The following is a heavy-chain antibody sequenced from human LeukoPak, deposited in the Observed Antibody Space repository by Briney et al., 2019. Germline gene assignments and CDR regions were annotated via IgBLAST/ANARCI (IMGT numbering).Heavy chain of an antibody. CDR3: AREIHYYDSSGKGLYYFDY. CDR2: SYYSGST. Sequence: SETLSLTCTVSGGSISSYYWSWIRQPPGKGLECIGYSYYSGSTNYNPSLKSRVTISVDTSKNQFSLKLRSVTAADTAVYYCAREIHYYDSSGKGLYYFDYWGQGTLVTVSS. J-gene: IGHJ4*02. V-gene: IGHV4-59*01. D-gene: IGHD3-22*01. CDR1: GGSISSYY.